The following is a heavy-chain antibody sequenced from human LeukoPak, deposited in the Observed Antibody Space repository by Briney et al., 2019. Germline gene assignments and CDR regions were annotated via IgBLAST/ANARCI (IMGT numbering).Heavy chain of an antibody. V-gene: IGHV3-21*01. CDR3: ARGRSTWHLDY. J-gene: IGHJ4*02. D-gene: IGHD1-26*01. CDR1: GFTFSSYS. Sequence: PGGSLRLSCAASGFTFSSYSMNWVRQAPGKGLECVSYISSTNGYIYYADSVRGRFTISRDNAKNSLSLQMNSLRAEDTAVYYCARGRSTWHLDYWGQGTLVTVSS. CDR2: ISSTNGYI.